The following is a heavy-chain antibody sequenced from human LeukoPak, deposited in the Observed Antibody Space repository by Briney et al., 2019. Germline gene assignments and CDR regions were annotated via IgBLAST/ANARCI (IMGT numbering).Heavy chain of an antibody. Sequence: SETLSLTCTVSGGSISSSIYYWGWIRQPPGKGLEWIGSIYYSGSTYYNPSLKRRVTISVDTSKNQFSLKLTSVTAADTAVYYCARSSGWSNYYYYGMDVWGQGTTVTVSS. J-gene: IGHJ6*02. CDR3: ARSSGWSNYYYYGMDV. CDR2: IYYSGST. D-gene: IGHD6-19*01. CDR1: GGSISSSIYY. V-gene: IGHV4-39*01.